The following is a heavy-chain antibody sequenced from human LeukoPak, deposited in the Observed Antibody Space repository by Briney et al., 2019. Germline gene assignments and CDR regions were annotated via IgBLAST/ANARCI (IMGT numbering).Heavy chain of an antibody. D-gene: IGHD3-22*01. Sequence: SETLSLTCTVSGYSISSGYYWGWIRQPPGKGLEWIESIYHSGSTYYNPSLKSRVTISVDTSKNQFSLKLSSVTAADTAVYYCAVLYYYDSSGYYNYWGQGTLVTVSS. CDR3: AVLYYYDSSGYYNY. CDR2: IYHSGST. J-gene: IGHJ4*02. V-gene: IGHV4-38-2*02. CDR1: GYSISSGYY.